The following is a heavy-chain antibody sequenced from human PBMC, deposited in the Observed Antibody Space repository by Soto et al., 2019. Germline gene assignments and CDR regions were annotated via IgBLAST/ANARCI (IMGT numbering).Heavy chain of an antibody. D-gene: IGHD3-10*01. CDR2: ISGSGGST. J-gene: IGHJ4*02. Sequence: EVQLLESGGGLVQPGGSLRLSCAASGFTFSSYAMSWVRQVQGKGLEWVSAISGSGGSTYYADSVKGRFTISRDNSKNTLYLQMNSLRAEDTAVYYCARFGSGNPFEDYWGQGTLVTVSS. CDR3: ARFGSGNPFEDY. V-gene: IGHV3-23*01. CDR1: GFTFSSYA.